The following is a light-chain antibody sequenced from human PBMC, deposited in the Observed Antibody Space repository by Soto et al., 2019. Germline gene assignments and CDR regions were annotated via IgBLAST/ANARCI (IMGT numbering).Light chain of an antibody. V-gene: IGKV3-11*01. CDR2: DAS. Sequence: DTVLTQSPATLSLSPGERATLSCRASQTVSSYLAWYQQKPGQAPRLLIYDASNRATGIPARFSGSGSGTDFTLTISSLEPEDFAVYYCQQRSDWLTFGGGTKVDIK. CDR1: QTVSSY. J-gene: IGKJ4*01. CDR3: QQRSDWLT.